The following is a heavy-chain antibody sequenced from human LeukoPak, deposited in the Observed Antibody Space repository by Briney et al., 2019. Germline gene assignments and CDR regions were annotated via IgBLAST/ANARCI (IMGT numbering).Heavy chain of an antibody. V-gene: IGHV4-34*01. J-gene: IGHJ5*02. CDR2: INHSGST. CDR3: ARGAFIAAAGTALDNWFDP. Sequence: SETLSLTCAVYGGSYSGYYWSWIRQPPGKGLEWIGEINHSGSTNYNPSLKSRVTISVDTSKNQFSLKLSSVTAADTAVYYCARGAFIAAAGTALDNWFDPWGQGTLVTVSS. D-gene: IGHD6-13*01. CDR1: GGSYSGYY.